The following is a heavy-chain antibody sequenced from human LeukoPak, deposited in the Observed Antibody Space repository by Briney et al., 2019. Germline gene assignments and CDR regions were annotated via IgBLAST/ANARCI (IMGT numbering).Heavy chain of an antibody. D-gene: IGHD2-8*02. CDR3: ARGTGAFDI. V-gene: IGHV3-23*01. J-gene: IGHJ3*02. Sequence: GGSLRLSCAASGFTFSSYAMSWVRQAPGKGLEWVSAISGSGGSTYYADSMKGRFTISRDNAKNSLYLQMNSLRAEDTAVYYCARGTGAFDIWGQGTVVTVSS. CDR2: ISGSGGST. CDR1: GFTFSSYA.